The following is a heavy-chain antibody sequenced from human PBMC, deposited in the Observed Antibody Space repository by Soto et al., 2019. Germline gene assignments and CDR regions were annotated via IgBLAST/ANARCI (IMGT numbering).Heavy chain of an antibody. Sequence: PGESLKISCKVSGDGFATNWIAWVRQKSGQGLEYMGSIFPDDSDTRYSPSFQGQVTISADESINTVYLQWSSLKASDTAMYYCARPFDSRGRYDSWGQGTLVTVSS. CDR2: IFPDDSDT. CDR3: ARPFDSRGRYDS. D-gene: IGHD6-19*01. V-gene: IGHV5-51*01. J-gene: IGHJ5*01. CDR1: GDGFATNW.